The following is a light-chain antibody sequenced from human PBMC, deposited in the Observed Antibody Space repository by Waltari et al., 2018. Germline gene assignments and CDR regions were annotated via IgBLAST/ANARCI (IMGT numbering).Light chain of an antibody. CDR2: ASS. CDR1: QGVGGS. Sequence: AIRLTQSPSSIAASTGDRVTITCRASQGVGGSLAWYQQKSGRAQKLLLYASSSLEAEVPSRFGGSGSETDFTLTISCLQSEDFASYFCQQYYPSPVTFGQGTRV. CDR3: QQYYPSPVT. V-gene: IGKV1-8*01. J-gene: IGKJ1*01.